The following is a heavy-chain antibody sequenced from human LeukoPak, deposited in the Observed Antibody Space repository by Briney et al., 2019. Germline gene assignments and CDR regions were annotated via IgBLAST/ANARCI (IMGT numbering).Heavy chain of an antibody. CDR3: ASPPSIAARGGY. CDR1: GFTFSSYW. V-gene: IGHV3-7*01. Sequence: GGSLRLPCAASGFTFSSYWMSWVRQAPGKGLEWVANIKQDGSEKYYVDSVKGRFTISRDNAKNSLYLQMNSLRAEDTAVYYCASPPSIAARGGYWGQGTLVTVSS. J-gene: IGHJ4*02. D-gene: IGHD6-6*01. CDR2: IKQDGSEK.